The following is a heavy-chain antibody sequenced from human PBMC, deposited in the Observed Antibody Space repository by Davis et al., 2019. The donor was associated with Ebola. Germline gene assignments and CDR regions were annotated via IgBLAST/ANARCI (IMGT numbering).Heavy chain of an antibody. J-gene: IGHJ4*02. CDR3: ARVRDSYFGSAKDY. V-gene: IGHV1-69*02. CDR2: IIPILGIA. CDR1: GGTFSSYT. Sequence: AASVKVSCKASGGTFSSYTISWVRQAPGQGLEWMGRIIPILGIANYAQKFQGRVTITADKSTSTAYMELNSLRSEDTAVYYCARVRDSYFGSAKDYWGQGTLVTVSS. D-gene: IGHD3-10*01.